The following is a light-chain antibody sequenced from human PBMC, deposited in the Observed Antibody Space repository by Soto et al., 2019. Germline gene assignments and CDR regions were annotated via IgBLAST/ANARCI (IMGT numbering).Light chain of an antibody. Sequence: QSVLTQPASVSGSPGQSITISCTGTSGDFGNYNLVSWYQQHPGKAPKLMIYEVNKWPSGVSNRFSGSKSGNTASLTISGLQAEDEADYYCCSYVGSSTSYVFGTGTKVTVL. J-gene: IGLJ1*01. V-gene: IGLV2-23*02. CDR3: CSYVGSSTSYV. CDR1: SGDFGNYNL. CDR2: EVN.